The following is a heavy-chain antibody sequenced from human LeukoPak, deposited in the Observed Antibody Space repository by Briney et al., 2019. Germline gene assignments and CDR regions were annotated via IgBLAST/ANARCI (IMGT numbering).Heavy chain of an antibody. CDR3: ARVSVVYGMDV. V-gene: IGHV4-59*01. CDR1: GGSIFGYY. Sequence: SETLSLTCTVSGGSIFGYYWSWIRQPPGKGLEWIGYIYSTGSAKYNPSLKSRVTMSVGTSTYQFSLALNSVTAADTAVYYCARVSVVYGMDVWGRGTTVTVSS. J-gene: IGHJ6*02. CDR2: IYSTGSA.